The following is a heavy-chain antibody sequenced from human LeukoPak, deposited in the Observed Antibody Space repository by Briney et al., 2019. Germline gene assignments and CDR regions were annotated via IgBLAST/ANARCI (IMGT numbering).Heavy chain of an antibody. Sequence: PSETLSLTCTVSGGSISSYYWSWIRQPPGKGLEWIGSIYYSGSTYYNPSLKSRVTISVDTSKNQFSLKLSSVTAADTAVYYCASMVTPDYYYYYYMDVWGKGTAVTVSS. V-gene: IGHV4-39*07. J-gene: IGHJ6*03. CDR3: ASMVTPDYYYYYYMDV. CDR1: GGSISSYY. CDR2: IYYSGST. D-gene: IGHD5-18*01.